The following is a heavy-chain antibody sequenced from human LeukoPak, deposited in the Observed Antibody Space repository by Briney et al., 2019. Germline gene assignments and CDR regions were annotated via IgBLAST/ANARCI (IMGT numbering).Heavy chain of an antibody. CDR2: ISSSSSYI. CDR3: ARDQGYDFWSGPRGHYYYGMDV. V-gene: IGHV3-21*01. J-gene: IGHJ6*02. CDR1: GFTFSSYS. D-gene: IGHD3-3*01. Sequence: GGSLRLSCAASGFTFSSYSMNWVRQAPGKGLEWVSSISSSSSYIYYADSVKGRFTISRDNAKNSLYLQMNSLRAEDTAVYYCARDQGYDFWSGPRGHYYYGMDVWGQGTTVTVSS.